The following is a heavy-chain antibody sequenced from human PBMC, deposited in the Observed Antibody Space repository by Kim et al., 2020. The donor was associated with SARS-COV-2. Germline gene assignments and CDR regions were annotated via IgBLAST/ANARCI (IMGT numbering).Heavy chain of an antibody. CDR3: ARDTDFWSGYRPWDYYYYGMDV. CDR1: GFTFSSYW. D-gene: IGHD3-3*01. J-gene: IGHJ6*02. V-gene: IGHV3-7*03. Sequence: GGSLRLSCAASGFTFSSYWMSWVRQAPGKGLEWVANIKQDGSEKYSVDSVKGRFTISRDNAKNSLYLQMNSLRAKDTAVYYCARDTDFWSGYRPWDYYYYGMDVWGQGTTVTVSS. CDR2: IKQDGSEK.